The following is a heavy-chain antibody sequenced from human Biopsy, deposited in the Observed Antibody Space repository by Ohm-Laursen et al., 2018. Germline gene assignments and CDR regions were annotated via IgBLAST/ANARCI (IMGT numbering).Heavy chain of an antibody. CDR2: IYYSGST. CDR1: GDSISSDY. V-gene: IGHV4-59*01. Sequence: GTLSLTCAVSGDSISSDYWSWIRQTPGKGLEWIGYIYYSGSTNYNPSLKSRVTISVDTSKNQFSLRLNSVTAADTAVYYCARATNSTGWPYYYFYGMDVWGQGTTVTVSS. CDR3: ARATNSTGWPYYYFYGMDV. J-gene: IGHJ6*02. D-gene: IGHD2/OR15-2a*01.